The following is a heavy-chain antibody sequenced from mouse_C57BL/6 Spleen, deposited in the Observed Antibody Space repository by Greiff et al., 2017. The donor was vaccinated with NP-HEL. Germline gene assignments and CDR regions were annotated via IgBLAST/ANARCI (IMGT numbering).Heavy chain of an antibody. CDR1: GFTFSSYG. V-gene: IGHV5-6*01. D-gene: IGHD2-4*01. Sequence: EVNVVESGGDLVKPGGSLKLSCAASGFTFSSYGMSWVRQTPDKRLEWVATISSGGSYTYYPDSVKGRFTISRDNAKNTLYLQMSSLKSEDTAMYYCARHSLYDYDGGYYFDYWGQGTTLTVSS. J-gene: IGHJ2*01. CDR3: ARHSLYDYDGGYYFDY. CDR2: ISSGGSYT.